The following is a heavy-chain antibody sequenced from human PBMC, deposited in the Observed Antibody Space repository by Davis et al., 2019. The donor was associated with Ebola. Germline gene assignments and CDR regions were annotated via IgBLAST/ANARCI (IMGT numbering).Heavy chain of an antibody. CDR2: ISSSSSYI. D-gene: IGHD2-2*01. V-gene: IGHV3-21*01. CDR1: GFTFSSYS. CDR3: ATKSAPIDY. J-gene: IGHJ4*02. Sequence: GESLKISCAASGFTFSSYSMNWVRQAPGKGLEWVSSISSSSSYIYYADSVKGRFTISRDNAKNSLYLQMNSLRAEDTAVYYCATKSAPIDYWGQGTLVTVSS.